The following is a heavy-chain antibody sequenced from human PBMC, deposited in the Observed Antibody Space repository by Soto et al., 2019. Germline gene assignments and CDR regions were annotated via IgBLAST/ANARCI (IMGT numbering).Heavy chain of an antibody. D-gene: IGHD6-13*01. CDR3: AIPGGIN. V-gene: IGHV3-23*01. CDR1: GFTFNNYV. CDR2: ITNSGDST. J-gene: IGHJ4*02. Sequence: EVQLLESGGGLVQPGGSLRLSCAASGFTFNNYVRSWVRTAPAKGLKWVSAITNSGDSTYYADSVKGRFIISRDNSKNMLYLEMNSLRAEDTAMYYCAIPGGINWVQGTLVTVSS.